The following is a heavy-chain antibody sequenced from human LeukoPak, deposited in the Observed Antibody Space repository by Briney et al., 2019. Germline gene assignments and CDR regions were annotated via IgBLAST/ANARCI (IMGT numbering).Heavy chain of an antibody. Sequence: PGGSLRLSCAAPGFTFSSYEMNWVRRAPGKGLEWVSYISSSGSTIYYADSVKGRFTISRDNAKNSLYLQMSSLRAEDTAVYYCAELGITMIGGVWGKGTTVTISS. V-gene: IGHV3-48*03. CDR2: ISSSGSTI. CDR3: AELGITMIGGV. D-gene: IGHD3-10*02. CDR1: GFTFSSYE. J-gene: IGHJ6*04.